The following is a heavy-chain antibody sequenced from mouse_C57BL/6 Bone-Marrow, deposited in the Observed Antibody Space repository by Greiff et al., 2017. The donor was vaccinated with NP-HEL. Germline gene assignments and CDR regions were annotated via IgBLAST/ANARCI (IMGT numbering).Heavy chain of an antibody. V-gene: IGHV6-3*01. D-gene: IGHD3-1*01. CDR3: TEDSGRYAMDY. CDR2: IRLKSDNYAT. J-gene: IGHJ4*01. CDR1: GFTFSNYW. Sequence: EVPLQESGGGLVQPGGSMKLSCVASGFTFSNYWMNWVRQSPEKGLEWVAQIRLKSDNYATHYAESVKGRFTISRDDSKSSVYLQMNNLRAEDTGIYYCTEDSGRYAMDYWGQGTSVTVSS.